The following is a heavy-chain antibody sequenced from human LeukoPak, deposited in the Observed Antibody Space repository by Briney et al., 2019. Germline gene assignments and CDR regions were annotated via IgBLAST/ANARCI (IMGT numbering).Heavy chain of an antibody. Sequence: SETLSLTCTVSGNSISSGDNYWSWIRQPAGKGLEWIGRIYTSGSTNYNPSLKSRVTISGDTSKNQFSLRLSSVTAADTAVYYCARVSGAIVNSYYFDYWGQGTLVTVSS. CDR1: GNSISSGDNY. V-gene: IGHV4-61*02. CDR3: ARVSGAIVNSYYFDY. CDR2: IYTSGST. J-gene: IGHJ4*02. D-gene: IGHD5-18*01.